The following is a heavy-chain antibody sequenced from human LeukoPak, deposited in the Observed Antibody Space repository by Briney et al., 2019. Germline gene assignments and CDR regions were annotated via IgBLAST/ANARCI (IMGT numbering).Heavy chain of an antibody. J-gene: IGHJ4*02. CDR3: ARSPWEQWLVRGGYYFDY. CDR2: MNPNSGNT. D-gene: IGHD6-19*01. V-gene: IGHV1-8*01. Sequence: ASVKVSCKASGYTFTSYDINWVRQATGQGLEWMGWMNPNSGNTGYAQKFQGRVTMTRNTSISTAYMELSSLRSEDTAVYYCARSPWEQWLVRGGYYFDYWGQGTLVTVSS. CDR1: GYTFTSYD.